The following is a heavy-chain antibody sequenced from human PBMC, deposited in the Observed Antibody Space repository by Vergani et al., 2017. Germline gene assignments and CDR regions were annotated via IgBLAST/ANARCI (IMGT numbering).Heavy chain of an antibody. J-gene: IGHJ4*02. D-gene: IGHD3-10*01. CDR3: ARDFRVGATILDS. CDR2: IWYDGSKE. Sequence: QVQLEESGGGVVQPGRSLRLSCAGSGFTLRSHAMHWVRQAPGKGLEWVAFIWYDGSKEYYADSVKGRFTISRDNSKNTVYLQMNSLRADDTAVYYCARDFRVGATILDSWGQGSLVTVTS. V-gene: IGHV3-33*01. CDR1: GFTLRSHA.